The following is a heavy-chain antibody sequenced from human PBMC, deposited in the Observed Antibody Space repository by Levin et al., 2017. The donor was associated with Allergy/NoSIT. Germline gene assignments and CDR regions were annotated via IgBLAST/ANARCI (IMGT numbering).Heavy chain of an antibody. CDR3: VRGGSGATVKDTFDL. CDR1: GFGFSSYS. D-gene: IGHD6-19*01. J-gene: IGHJ3*01. Sequence: GESLKISCAASGFGFSSYSINWVRQAPGKGLEWVSSISSGSTVIFYADSLKGRSTISRDNAQNSLFLQMNSLRAEDTAVYYCVRGGSGATVKDTFDLWGQGTTVTVSS. V-gene: IGHV3-21*01. CDR2: ISSGSTVI.